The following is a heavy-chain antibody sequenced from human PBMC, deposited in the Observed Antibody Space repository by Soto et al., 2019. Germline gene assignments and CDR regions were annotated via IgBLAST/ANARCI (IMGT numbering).Heavy chain of an antibody. J-gene: IGHJ4*02. Sequence: EVQVVESGGGLVQPGGSLRLSCAASGFTFSSYSMNWVGQAPGKGLEWVSYISSSSSTIFYADSVKGRFTISRDNAKNSLYLQMNSLRAEDTAVYYCARDIDGGGQGTLVTVSS. CDR1: GFTFSSYS. CDR2: ISSSSSTI. V-gene: IGHV3-48*01. D-gene: IGHD2-15*01. CDR3: ARDIDG.